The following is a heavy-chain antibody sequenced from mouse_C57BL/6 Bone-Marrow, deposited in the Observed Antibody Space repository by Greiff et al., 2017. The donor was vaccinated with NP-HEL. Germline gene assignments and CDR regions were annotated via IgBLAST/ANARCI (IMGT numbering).Heavy chain of an antibody. D-gene: IGHD1-1*01. J-gene: IGHJ2*01. CDR3: ARDRDYYGSKAPFDY. V-gene: IGHV3-6*01. CDR2: ISYYGSN. CDR1: GYSITSGYY. Sequence: DVQLQESGPGLVKPSQSLSLTCSVTGYSITSGYYWNWIRQFPGNKLEWLGYISYYGSNNYNPSLKNRISFTRDTSNNQFFLKLNSVTTEYTATYYCARDRDYYGSKAPFDYWGQGTTLTVSS.